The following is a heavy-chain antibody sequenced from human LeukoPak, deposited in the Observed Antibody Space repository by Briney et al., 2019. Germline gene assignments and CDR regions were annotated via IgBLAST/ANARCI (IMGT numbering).Heavy chain of an antibody. J-gene: IGHJ4*02. V-gene: IGHV4-34*01. CDR1: GGSFSGYY. CDR3: ARGHFNYYGSGSYYYLDY. D-gene: IGHD3-10*01. Sequence: PSETLSLTFAVYGGSFSGYYWSWIRQPPGKGLEWIGEINHSGSTNYNPSLKSRVTISVDTSKNQFSLKLSSVTAADTAVYYCARGHFNYYGSGSYYYLDYWGQGTLVTVSS. CDR2: INHSGST.